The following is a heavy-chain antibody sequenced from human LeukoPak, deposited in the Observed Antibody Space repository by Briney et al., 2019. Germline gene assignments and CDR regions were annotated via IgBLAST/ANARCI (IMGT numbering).Heavy chain of an antibody. Sequence: SETLSLTCAVFGGSFSGYYWGWIRQPPGKGLEWMGEINHSGSTNYKPSLKSRVTISVDTSKNQFSLKLNSVTAADTAVYYCARNSVPSFYCGNSGYFYYWGQGTLVTVSS. CDR3: ARNSVPSFYCGNSGYFYY. CDR2: INHSGST. CDR1: GGSFSGYY. D-gene: IGHD3-22*01. V-gene: IGHV4-34*01. J-gene: IGHJ4*02.